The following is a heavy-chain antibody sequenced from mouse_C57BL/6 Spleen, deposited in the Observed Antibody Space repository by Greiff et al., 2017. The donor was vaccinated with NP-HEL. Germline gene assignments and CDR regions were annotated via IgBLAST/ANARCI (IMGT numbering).Heavy chain of an antibody. CDR1: GYTFTSYG. Sequence: LQESGAELARPGASVKLSCKASGYTFTSYGISWVKQRTGQGLEWIGEIYPRSGNTYYNEKFKGKATLTADKSSSTAYMELRSLTSEDSAVYFCARSWDYGSRNYLDCWGQGTTLTVSS. V-gene: IGHV1-81*01. CDR3: ARSWDYGSRNYLDC. D-gene: IGHD1-1*01. CDR2: IYPRSGNT. J-gene: IGHJ2*01.